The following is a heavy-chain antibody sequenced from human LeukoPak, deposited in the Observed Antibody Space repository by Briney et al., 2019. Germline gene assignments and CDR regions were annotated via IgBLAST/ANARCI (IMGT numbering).Heavy chain of an antibody. CDR3: ARSTDWNYGEYQYYYYMDV. Sequence: SVKVSCKASGGTFSSYAISWVRQAPGQGLEWMGGIIPIFGTANYAQKFQGRVTITADESTSTAYMELSSLRSEDTAVYYCARSTDWNYGEYQYYYYMDVWAKGPRSPSP. CDR2: IIPIFGTA. J-gene: IGHJ6*03. V-gene: IGHV1-69*13. D-gene: IGHD1-7*01. CDR1: GGTFSSYA.